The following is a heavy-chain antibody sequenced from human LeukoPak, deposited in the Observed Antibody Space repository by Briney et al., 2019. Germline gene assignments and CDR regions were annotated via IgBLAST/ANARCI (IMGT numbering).Heavy chain of an antibody. CDR2: ISYDGSNK. Sequence: SGGSLRLSCAASGFILSDYNMHWVRQAPGKGLEWVAVISYDGSNKYYADSVKGRFTISRDNSKNTLYLQMNSLRAEDTAVYYCARGYDFWSGYLEYWGQGTLVTVSS. CDR3: ARGYDFWSGYLEY. CDR1: GFILSDYN. J-gene: IGHJ4*02. V-gene: IGHV3-30*04. D-gene: IGHD3-3*01.